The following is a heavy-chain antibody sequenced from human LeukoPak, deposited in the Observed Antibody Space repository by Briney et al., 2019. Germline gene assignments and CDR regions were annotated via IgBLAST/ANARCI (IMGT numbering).Heavy chain of an antibody. CDR1: GFTFSSYE. CDR2: ISSSGSTI. Sequence: GGSLRLSCAASGFTFSSYEMNWVRQAPGKGLEWVSYISSSGSTIYYADSVKGRFTISRDNAKNSLYLQMNSLRAEDTAVYYCATRAAAANGYYYYYYYMDVWGKGTTVTVSS. V-gene: IGHV3-48*03. J-gene: IGHJ6*03. D-gene: IGHD6-13*01. CDR3: ATRAAAANGYYYYYYYMDV.